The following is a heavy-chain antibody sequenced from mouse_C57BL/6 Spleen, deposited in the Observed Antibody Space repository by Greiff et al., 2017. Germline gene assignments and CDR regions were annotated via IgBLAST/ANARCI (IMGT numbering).Heavy chain of an antibody. CDR3: TTTPTLRRGNYYAMDD. Sequence: VQLQQSGAELVRPGASVKLSCTASGFNIKDYYMHWVKQRPEQGLEWIGRIDPEDGDTEYAPKFQGKATMTADTSSNTAYLQLSSLTSEDTAVYYCTTTPTLRRGNYYAMDDWGQGTSVTVSS. J-gene: IGHJ4*01. CDR1: GFNIKDYY. V-gene: IGHV14-1*01. CDR2: IDPEDGDT. D-gene: IGHD1-2*01.